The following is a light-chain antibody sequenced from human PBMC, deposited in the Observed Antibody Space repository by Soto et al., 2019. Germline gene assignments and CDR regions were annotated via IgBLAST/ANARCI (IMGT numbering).Light chain of an antibody. J-gene: IGKJ1*01. CDR1: QSISRR. CDR3: HQYKDYSTRA. Sequence: DPQMTQSPSTLSTSVGDIVTITCRASQSISRRLACYQQKPGKATKALIWDDTSLQREIPARFRVSECGTGFTLTISSLPPEDFAIQCCHQYKDYSTRAFGQGTKVDNK. CDR2: DDT. V-gene: IGKV1-5*01.